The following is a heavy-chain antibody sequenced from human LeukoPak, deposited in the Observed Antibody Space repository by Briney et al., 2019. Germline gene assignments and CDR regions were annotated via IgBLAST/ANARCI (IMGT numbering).Heavy chain of an antibody. CDR2: IRYDRSNE. V-gene: IGHV3-30*02. Sequence: GGSLRLSCAASGFTFRTYGMHWVRQAPGKGLEWVAFIRYDRSNEYYADSVKGRFTISRDDSKNTLYLQMDSVRAEDSAVYYCAKGDPYCSSTSCFGSMKYWGRGTLVTVSS. CDR1: GFTFRTYG. J-gene: IGHJ4*02. CDR3: AKGDPYCSSTSCFGSMKY. D-gene: IGHD2-2*01.